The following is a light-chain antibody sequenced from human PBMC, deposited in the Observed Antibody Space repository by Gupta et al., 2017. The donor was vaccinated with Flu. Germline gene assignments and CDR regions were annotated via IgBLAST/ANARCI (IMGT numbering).Light chain of an antibody. V-gene: IGKV3-15*01. Sequence: EIVMTQSPATLSVSPGERATHSCRASESVSRNLDWYQQKPGQAPSLLIYGSSTRATGIPARFSVSGSGTEFTLTISILQSEDFALYFCHHYHSWPPLYTFGQGTKLEIK. CDR1: ESVSRN. CDR3: HHYHSWPPLYT. J-gene: IGKJ2*01. CDR2: GSS.